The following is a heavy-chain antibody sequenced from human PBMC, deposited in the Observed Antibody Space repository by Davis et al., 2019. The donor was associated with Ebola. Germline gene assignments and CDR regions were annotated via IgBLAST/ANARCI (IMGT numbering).Heavy chain of an antibody. CDR2: ISTYNGNT. CDR3: AREGDCTGGVCYRGDYYYYYGMDV. J-gene: IGHJ6*02. Sequence: ASVKVSCKASGGTFSSYAISWVRQAPGQRLEWMGWISTYNGNTNYAQKVQGRITMTTDTSTSTAYMELRSLRSDDTAVYYCAREGDCTGGVCYRGDYYYYYGMDVWGQGTTVTVSS. D-gene: IGHD2-8*02. V-gene: IGHV1-18*01. CDR1: GGTFSSYA.